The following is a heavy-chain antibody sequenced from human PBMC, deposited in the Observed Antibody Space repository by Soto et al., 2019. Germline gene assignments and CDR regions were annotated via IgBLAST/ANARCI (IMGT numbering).Heavy chain of an antibody. D-gene: IGHD3-9*01. V-gene: IGHV1-3*01. CDR3: ARATGSSYGMDV. J-gene: IGHJ6*02. Sequence: ASVKVSCKASGYTFTSYAMHWVRQAPGQRLEWMGWINAGNGNTKYSQKFQGRVTITRDTSASTAYMELRSLRSDDTAVYYCARATGSSYGMDVWGQGTTVTVPS. CDR2: INAGNGNT. CDR1: GYTFTSYA.